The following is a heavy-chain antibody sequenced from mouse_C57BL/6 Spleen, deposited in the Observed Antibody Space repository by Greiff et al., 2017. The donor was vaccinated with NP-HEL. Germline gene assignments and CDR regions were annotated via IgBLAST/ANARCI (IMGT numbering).Heavy chain of an antibody. CDR1: GYTFTSYW. CDR2: IDPSDSET. Sequence: QVQLKQPGAELVRPGSSVKLSCKASGYTFTSYWMHWVKQRPIQGLEWIGNIDPSDSETHYNQKFKDKATLTVDKSSSTAYMQLSSLTSEDSAVYYCARSPPYYGSSYDYFDYWGQGTTLTVSS. D-gene: IGHD1-1*01. CDR3: ARSPPYYGSSYDYFDY. V-gene: IGHV1-52*01. J-gene: IGHJ2*01.